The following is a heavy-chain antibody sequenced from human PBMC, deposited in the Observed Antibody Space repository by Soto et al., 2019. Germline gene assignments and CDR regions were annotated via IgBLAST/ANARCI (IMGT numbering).Heavy chain of an antibody. J-gene: IGHJ4*02. CDR1: GGTFSTST. Sequence: SVKVSCKASGGTFSTSTFTWVRQAPGQGLEWMGRIIPIFGTADYAQKFQGRVTITADTSTSTVYMELSSLRSEDTAVYYCARDSPNTAMANSHFDYWGQGTLVTVSS. CDR3: ARDSPNTAMANSHFDY. V-gene: IGHV1-69*08. D-gene: IGHD5-18*01. CDR2: IIPIFGTA.